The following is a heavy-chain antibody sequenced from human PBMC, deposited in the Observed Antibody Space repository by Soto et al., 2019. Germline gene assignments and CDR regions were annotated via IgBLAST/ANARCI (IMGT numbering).Heavy chain of an antibody. D-gene: IGHD5-12*01. J-gene: IGHJ6*02. CDR1: GFTFSSYA. CDR3: ARDCYRCNRGYGFGMDV. Sequence: QVQLVESGGGVVQPGRSLRLSCAASGFTFSSYAMHWVRQAPGKGLEWVAVISYDGSNKYYADSVKGRFTISRDNSKNTLYLQMNSLRAEDTAVYYWARDCYRCNRGYGFGMDVWGQGTTVTVSS. V-gene: IGHV3-30-3*01. CDR2: ISYDGSNK.